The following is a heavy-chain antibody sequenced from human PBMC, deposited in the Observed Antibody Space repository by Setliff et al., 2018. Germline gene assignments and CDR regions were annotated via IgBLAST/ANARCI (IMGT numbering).Heavy chain of an antibody. CDR2: INPNSGGT. CDR3: ARDLALEDEYYYDSTGYYPRGLGY. J-gene: IGHJ4*02. D-gene: IGHD3-22*01. Sequence: ASVKVSCKASGYTFTGDYVHWVRQAPGQGLEWMGWINPNSGGTDYAQKFQGRVTMTGDTISTAYMELSRLRSDDTAAYYCARDLALEDEYYYDSTGYYPRGLGYWGQGTLVTVSS. V-gene: IGHV1-2*02. CDR1: GYTFTGDY.